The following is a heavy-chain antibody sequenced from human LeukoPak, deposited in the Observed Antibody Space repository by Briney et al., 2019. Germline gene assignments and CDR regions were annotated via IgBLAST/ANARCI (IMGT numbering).Heavy chain of an antibody. CDR1: GYTFTSYD. V-gene: IGHV1-8*01. D-gene: IGHD2-15*01. J-gene: IGHJ3*02. CDR3: ARDQLGYCSGGSCYDAFDI. CDR2: MNPNSGNT. Sequence: ASVKVSCKASGYTFTSYDINWVRQATGQGLEWMGWMNPNSGNTGYAQKFQGRVTMTRNTSISTAYMELRSLRSDDTAVYYCARDQLGYCSGGSCYDAFDIWGQGTMVTVSS.